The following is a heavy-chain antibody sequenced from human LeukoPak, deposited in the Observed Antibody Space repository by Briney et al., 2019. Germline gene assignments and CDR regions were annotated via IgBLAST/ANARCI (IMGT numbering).Heavy chain of an antibody. V-gene: IGHV3-53*01. CDR1: GFSVNDNY. CDR2: MFPDGRT. J-gene: IGHJ4*02. CDR3: ARTNPVYGDYDY. Sequence: GGSLRLSCAVSGFSVNDNYMSWVRQPPGKGLQWVSVMFPDGRTYYADSVKGRFTISRDLARNTLLLQMHSLRADDTAVHYCARTNPVYGDYDYWGQGTLVTVSS. D-gene: IGHD4-17*01.